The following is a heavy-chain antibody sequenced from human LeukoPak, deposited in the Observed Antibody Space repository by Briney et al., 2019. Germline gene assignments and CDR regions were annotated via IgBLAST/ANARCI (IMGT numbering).Heavy chain of an antibody. Sequence: GGSLRLSCAASGFTFSSYSMNWVRQAPGEGLEWVSSISSSSSYIYYADSVKGRFTISRDNAQNSLYLQMNSLRAEDTAVYYCARARGSIVVAAHYFDYWGQGTLVTVSS. J-gene: IGHJ4*02. V-gene: IGHV3-21*01. D-gene: IGHD6-19*01. CDR2: ISSSSSYI. CDR1: GFTFSSYS. CDR3: ARARGSIVVAAHYFDY.